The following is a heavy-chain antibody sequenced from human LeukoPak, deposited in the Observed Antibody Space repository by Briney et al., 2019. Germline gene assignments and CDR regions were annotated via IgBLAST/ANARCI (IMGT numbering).Heavy chain of an antibody. CDR1: GFTFSNYA. D-gene: IGHD4-23*01. CDR3: TKEASQSYGRT. CDR2: FSSSGNI. V-gene: IGHV3-23*01. J-gene: IGHJ4*02. Sequence: PGASLRLSCAASGFTFSNYAMSWVRQAPGKGLEWVSTFSSSGNIHYGDSVRGRSTISRDNSRNTLYLQMNSLRVEDTAVYYCTKEASQSYGRTWGQGTLVTVSS.